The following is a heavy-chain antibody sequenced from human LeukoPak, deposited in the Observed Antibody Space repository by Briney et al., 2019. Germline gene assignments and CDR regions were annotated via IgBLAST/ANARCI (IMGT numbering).Heavy chain of an antibody. D-gene: IGHD2-15*01. CDR2: TRDDASKT. Sequence: HPGGSLRLSCTGSGFTFRSYGMHWVRQAPGKGLEWVAYTRDDASKTWYGGCVKGRFTISRDNSKNTLYLHMNSVRGEDTAMYYCANGDCRGGRCSSGAHWGQGTLVTVSS. J-gene: IGHJ4*02. CDR3: ANGDCRGGRCSSGAH. V-gene: IGHV3-30*02. CDR1: GFTFRSYG.